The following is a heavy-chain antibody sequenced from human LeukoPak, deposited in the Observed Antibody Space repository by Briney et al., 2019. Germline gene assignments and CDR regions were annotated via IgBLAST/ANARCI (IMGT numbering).Heavy chain of an antibody. CDR1: GGSISSNNW. CDR3: ARPKGRYGFNWFDP. CDR2: IYHSGSP. Sequence: SETLSLTCAVSGGSISSNNWWGWVRQPPGKGLEWIGEIYHSGSPNYNPSLKSRVTISVDKSRNHFSLKLSSVTAADTAVYYCARPKGRYGFNWFDPWGQGTLVTVSS. J-gene: IGHJ5*02. D-gene: IGHD1-26*01. V-gene: IGHV4-4*02.